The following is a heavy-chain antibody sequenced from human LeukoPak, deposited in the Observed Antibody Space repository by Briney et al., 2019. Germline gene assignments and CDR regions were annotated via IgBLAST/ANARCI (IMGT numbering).Heavy chain of an antibody. D-gene: IGHD3-10*01. Sequence: ASVKVSCKASGYTFTSYGISWVRQAPGQGLEWMAWISAYNGNTNYAQNLQGRVTMTTDTSTSTAYMELKSLRSDDTAVYYCATTYYYGSGSYYNSYYFDYWGEGTLVTVSA. CDR2: ISAYNGNT. CDR3: ATTYYYGSGSYYNSYYFDY. V-gene: IGHV1-18*01. CDR1: GYTFTSYG. J-gene: IGHJ4*02.